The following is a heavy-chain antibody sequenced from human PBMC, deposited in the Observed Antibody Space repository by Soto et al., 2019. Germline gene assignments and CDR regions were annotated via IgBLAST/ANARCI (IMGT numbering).Heavy chain of an antibody. CDR1: GFTFSDYY. CDR3: ARAGTTGTTGMDI. V-gene: IGHV3-11*05. Sequence: QVQLVESGGGLVKPGGSLRLSCAASGFTFSDYYMSWIRQAPGKGLEWVSYISSSSSYTNYADSVKGRFTISRDNAKNSLYLHMNSLRAEDTAVYYCARAGTTGTTGMDIWGQGTMVTVSS. CDR2: ISSSSSYT. J-gene: IGHJ3*02. D-gene: IGHD1-1*01.